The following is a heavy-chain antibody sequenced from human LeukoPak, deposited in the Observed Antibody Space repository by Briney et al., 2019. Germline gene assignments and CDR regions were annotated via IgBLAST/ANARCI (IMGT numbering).Heavy chain of an antibody. D-gene: IGHD3-10*01. CDR2: IYHSGST. CDR1: GGSISSGGYS. CDR3: ARGVRGVRFDY. J-gene: IGHJ4*02. V-gene: IGHV4-30-2*01. Sequence: SETLSLTCAVSGGSISSGGYSWSWIRQPPGKGLEWIGYIYHSGSTYYNPSLKSRVTISVDRSKNQFSLKLSSVTAADTAVYYCARGVRGVRFDYWGQGTLVTASS.